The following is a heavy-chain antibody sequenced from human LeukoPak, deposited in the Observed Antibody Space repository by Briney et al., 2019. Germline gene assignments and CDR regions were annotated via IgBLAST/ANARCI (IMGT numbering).Heavy chain of an antibody. V-gene: IGHV4-59*01. CDR3: AGGGDSGGYYYPMFDY. J-gene: IGHJ4*02. D-gene: IGHD3-22*01. Sequence: SETLSLTCTVSGGSISSYYWSWIRQPPGMGLEWIGYIYYSGSTNYNPSLKSRVTISVDTSKNQFSLKLNSVTAADTAVYYCAGGGDSGGYYYPMFDYWGQGTLVTVSS. CDR2: IYYSGST. CDR1: GGSISSYY.